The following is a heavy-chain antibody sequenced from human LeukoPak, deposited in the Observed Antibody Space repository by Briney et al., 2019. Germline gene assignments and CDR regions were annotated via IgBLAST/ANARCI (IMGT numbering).Heavy chain of an antibody. V-gene: IGHV1-69*13. CDR1: GGTFSSYA. D-gene: IGHD3-22*01. J-gene: IGHJ4*02. Sequence: GASVKVSCKASGGTFSSYAISWVRQAPGQGLEWMGGIIPILGTANYAQKFQGRVTITADESTSTAYMELSSLRSEDTAVYYCARGYYYDSSGYYYVPFDYWGQGTLVTVSS. CDR3: ARGYYYDSSGYYYVPFDY. CDR2: IIPILGTA.